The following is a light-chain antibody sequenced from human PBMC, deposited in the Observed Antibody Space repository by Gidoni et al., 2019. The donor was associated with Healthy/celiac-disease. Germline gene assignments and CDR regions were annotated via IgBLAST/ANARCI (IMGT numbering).Light chain of an antibody. Sequence: IVLTQSPATLSLSPGERATLSCRASQSVSSYFAWYQQKPGQAPRLLIYDASNRATGIPARFSGSGSGTDFTLTIGSLEPEDFAVYYCQQRSNWPPTFGQGTKVEIK. CDR3: QQRSNWPPT. V-gene: IGKV3-11*01. CDR2: DAS. CDR1: QSVSSY. J-gene: IGKJ1*01.